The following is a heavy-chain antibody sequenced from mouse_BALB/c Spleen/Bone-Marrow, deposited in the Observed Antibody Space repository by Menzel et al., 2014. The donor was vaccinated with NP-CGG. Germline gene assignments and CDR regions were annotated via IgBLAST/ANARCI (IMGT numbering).Heavy chain of an antibody. CDR2: IWSGGST. CDR1: GFSLTSYG. D-gene: IGHD4-1*01. Sequence: VQGVESGPGLVQPSQRLSIACTVSGFSLTSYGVHWVRQSPGKGLEWLGVIWSGGSTDYNAAFISRLSISKDNSKSQVFFKMNSLQADDTAIYYCARKRTGTYTMDYWGQGTSVTVSS. J-gene: IGHJ4*01. V-gene: IGHV2-4-1*01. CDR3: ARKRTGTYTMDY.